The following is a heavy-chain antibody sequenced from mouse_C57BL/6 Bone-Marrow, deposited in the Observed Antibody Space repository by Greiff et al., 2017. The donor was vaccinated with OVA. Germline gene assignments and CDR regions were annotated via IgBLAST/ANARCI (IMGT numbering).Heavy chain of an antibody. V-gene: IGHV3-5*01. J-gene: IGHJ1*03. Sequence: EVKLQESGPGLVKPSQTVFLTCTVTGISITTGNYRWSWIRQFPGNKLEWIGYIYYSGTITYNPSLTSRTTITRDTPKNQFFLEMNSLTAEDTATYYGARDSYYYGSSYWYFDVWGTGTTVTVSS. D-gene: IGHD1-1*01. CDR2: IYYSGTI. CDR3: ARDSYYYGSSYWYFDV. CDR1: GISITTGNYR.